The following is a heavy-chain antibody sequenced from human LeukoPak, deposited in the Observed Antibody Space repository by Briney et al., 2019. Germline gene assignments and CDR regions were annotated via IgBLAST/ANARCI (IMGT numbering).Heavy chain of an antibody. CDR3: AGSIAARPLDY. Sequence: SETLSLTCAVCGGSFSGYYWSWIRQPPGKGLEWIGEINHSGSTNYNPSLKSRVTISVDTSKNQFSLKLSSVTAADTAVYYCAGSIAARPLDYWGQGTLVTVSS. V-gene: IGHV4-34*01. D-gene: IGHD6-6*01. J-gene: IGHJ4*02. CDR2: INHSGST. CDR1: GGSFSGYY.